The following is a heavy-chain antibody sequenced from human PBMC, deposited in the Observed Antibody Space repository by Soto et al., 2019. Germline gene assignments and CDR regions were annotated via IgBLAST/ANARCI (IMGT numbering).Heavy chain of an antibody. D-gene: IGHD3-10*01. V-gene: IGHV4-59*08. CDR3: ARWVDRFDWYFDL. Sequence: QVQLQESGPGLVKPSETLSLTCTVSGGSINSDYWSWIRQPPGKGLEWIGYIYYSGRANHNPSLKSRATISVDTSKNQFSLKLSSVTAADTAVYWCARWVDRFDWYFDLWGRGTLVTVSS. CDR2: IYYSGRA. CDR1: GGSINSDY. J-gene: IGHJ2*01.